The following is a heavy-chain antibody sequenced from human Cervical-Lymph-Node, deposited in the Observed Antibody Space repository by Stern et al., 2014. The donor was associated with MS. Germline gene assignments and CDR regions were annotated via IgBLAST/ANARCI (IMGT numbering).Heavy chain of an antibody. Sequence: VQLVESGAVVKKPGSSVKVSCKASGGISWVRQAPGLGLAGMGGAIPFVHTCHNAQKFQGRGTITADPSATTTNLGMSSLTPANTTIYYCARGTGDNWFDPWGQGTLVTVSS. J-gene: IGHJ5*02. V-gene: IGHV1-69*19. D-gene: IGHD3-10*01. CDR1: GG. CDR3: ARGTGDNWFDP. CDR2: AIPFVHTC.